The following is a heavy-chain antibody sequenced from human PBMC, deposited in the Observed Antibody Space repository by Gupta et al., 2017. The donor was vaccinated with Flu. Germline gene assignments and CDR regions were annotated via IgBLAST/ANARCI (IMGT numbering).Heavy chain of an antibody. J-gene: IGHJ4*02. D-gene: IGHD1-1*01. V-gene: IGHV5-51*04. CDR2: IWPIDSDR. Sequence: VQLVQSGPVVKKPGESLKISCQGSGYSVGNYWIGWVRQMPGKGLEWMGLIWPIDSDRRYSPSFQGRVTISADRPTTTAYLQWRSLEAADTAIYYCARGHQDLDVIDYWGQGTLVTVSP. CDR3: ARGHQDLDVIDY. CDR1: GYSVGNYW.